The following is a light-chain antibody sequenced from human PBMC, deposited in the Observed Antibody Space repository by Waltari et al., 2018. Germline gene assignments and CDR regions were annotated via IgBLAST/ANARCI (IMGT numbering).Light chain of an antibody. CDR3: QXRSNWPPIT. CDR1: QSVSSY. CDR2: DAS. V-gene: IGKV3-11*01. Sequence: EIVLTQSPATLSLSPGERATLSCRASQSVSSYLAWYQQKPGQAPRLLIYDASNRATGIPAXFXGSGSGTDFXLTISXLEPEDFAVYYXQXRSNWPPITFGXGTRLEXX. J-gene: IGKJ5*01.